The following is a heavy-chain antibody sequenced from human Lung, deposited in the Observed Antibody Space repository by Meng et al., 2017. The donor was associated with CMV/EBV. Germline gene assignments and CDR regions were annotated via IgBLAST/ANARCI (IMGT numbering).Heavy chain of an antibody. CDR3: TSWTDYKDYHYLCMDV. J-gene: IGHJ6*02. D-gene: IGHD4-11*01. V-gene: IGHV3-73*01. Sequence: GESLKISCAASGFTFSGSTMHWVRQASGTGLGWVGRIRSKANSYATAYAASVKGRFTIPRDDSKNTAYLQMNSLKADDTAVYYCTSWTDYKDYHYLCMDVWGQGTTVTVSS. CDR1: GFTFSGST. CDR2: IRSKANSYAT.